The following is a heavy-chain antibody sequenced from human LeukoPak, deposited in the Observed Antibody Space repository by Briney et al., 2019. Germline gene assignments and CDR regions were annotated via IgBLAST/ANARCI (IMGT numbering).Heavy chain of an antibody. Sequence: GGSLRLSCAASGSTFSSHTMNWVRQAPGKGLEWISYIDNTGSVIYYADSVKGRFTISRDNAKNSLYLQMNSLRAEDTAVYYCARTSDFWSGYSTFDYWGQGTLVTVSS. D-gene: IGHD3-3*01. CDR1: GSTFSSHT. CDR3: ARTSDFWSGYSTFDY. CDR2: IDNTGSVI. V-gene: IGHV3-48*04. J-gene: IGHJ4*02.